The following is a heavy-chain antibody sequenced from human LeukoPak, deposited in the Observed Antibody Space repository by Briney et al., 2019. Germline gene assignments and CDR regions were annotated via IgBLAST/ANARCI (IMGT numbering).Heavy chain of an antibody. CDR1: GFTFSSYS. V-gene: IGHV3-66*01. D-gene: IGHD1-14*01. Sequence: PGGSLRLSCAASGFTFSSYSMNWVRQAPGKGLEWVSVLYSGGSIFYADSVKGRFTISRDNSKNTLYLQMNSLRVEDTAVYYCATDLGRFDCWGQGTLVTVSS. CDR2: LYSGGSI. CDR3: ATDLGRFDC. J-gene: IGHJ4*02.